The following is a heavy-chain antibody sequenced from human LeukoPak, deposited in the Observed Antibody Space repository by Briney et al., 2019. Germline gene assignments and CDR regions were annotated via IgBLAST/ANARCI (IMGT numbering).Heavy chain of an antibody. J-gene: IGHJ3*02. V-gene: IGHV4-59*01. CDR3: ARGGQLGKYNSNWFHAFDI. CDR2: IYYSGNT. Sequence: PSETLSLTCTVSGGSISSYYWSWIRQPPGKGLEWIGYIYYSGNTKYNPSLKSRVTISVNTSKTQFSLKLSSATAADTAVYFCARGGQLGKYNSNWFHAFDIWGQGTMVTVSS. CDR1: GGSISSYY. D-gene: IGHD6-13*01.